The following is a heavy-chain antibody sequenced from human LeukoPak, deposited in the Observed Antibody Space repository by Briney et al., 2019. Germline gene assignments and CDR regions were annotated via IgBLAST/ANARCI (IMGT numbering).Heavy chain of an antibody. CDR1: GYTFTSYY. D-gene: IGHD1-14*01. J-gene: IGHJ5*02. V-gene: IGHV1-46*01. CDR2: INPSGGST. Sequence: ASVKVSCKASGYTFTSYYMHWVRQAPGQGLEWMGIINPSGGSTSYAQKFQGRVTMATDTSTSTVYMELSSLRSDDTAVYYCARDWPGPRKWFDPWGQGTLVTVSS. CDR3: ARDWPGPRKWFDP.